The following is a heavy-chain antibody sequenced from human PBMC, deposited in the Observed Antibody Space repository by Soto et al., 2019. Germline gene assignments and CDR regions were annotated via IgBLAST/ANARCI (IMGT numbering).Heavy chain of an antibody. J-gene: IGHJ6*02. D-gene: IGHD3-10*01. CDR2: IIPIFGNT. Sequence: ASVKVSCKASGGTFSSYAISWVRQAPGQGLEWMGGIIPIFGNTNYAQKLQGRVTMTTDTSTSTAYMELRSLRSDDTAVYYCARGGNGSGSLYYYYGMDVWGQGTTVTVS. CDR3: ARGGNGSGSLYYYYGMDV. V-gene: IGHV1-18*01. CDR1: GGTFSSYA.